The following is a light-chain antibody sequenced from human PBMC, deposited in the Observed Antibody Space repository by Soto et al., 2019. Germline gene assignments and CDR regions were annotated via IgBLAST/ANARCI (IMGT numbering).Light chain of an antibody. V-gene: IGKV3-20*01. J-gene: IGKJ5*01. CDR3: QQFGSSPIT. CDR2: DAS. Sequence: EILLTQSPGTLSLSPGERASLSCRTSQTVSSTYFAWYQQRPGQAPRLLFSDASTRATGIPDRFSCSGSGRDFTLTISRLEPEDSAVYFCQQFGSSPITCGQGTRLEIK. CDR1: QTVSSTY.